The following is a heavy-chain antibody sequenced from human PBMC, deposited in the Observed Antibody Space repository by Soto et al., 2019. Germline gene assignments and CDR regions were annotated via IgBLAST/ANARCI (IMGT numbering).Heavy chain of an antibody. CDR1: GGTFNSYA. D-gene: IGHD2-15*01. V-gene: IGHV1-69*06. J-gene: IGHJ2*01. Sequence: QVQLVQSGAEVKKPGSSVTVSCKASGGTFNSYALTWVRQAPGHGLEWMGGIIPIFRSTNYAQKFQGRVTITANRSTSTAYMVLSSLRSDATAVYYCSIVLSPPYGSGWRRLYWYFDLCGRGTLVTVSS. CDR2: IIPIFRST. CDR3: SIVLSPPYGSGWRRLYWYFDL.